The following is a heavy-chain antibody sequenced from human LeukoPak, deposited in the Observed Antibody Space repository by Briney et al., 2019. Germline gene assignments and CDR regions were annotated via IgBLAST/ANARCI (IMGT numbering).Heavy chain of an antibody. D-gene: IGHD2-15*01. J-gene: IGHJ4*02. CDR1: GYTFTSYY. Sequence: ASVKVSCKASGYTFTSYYIHWVRQAPGQGLEWMGIIYPGGGSTSYAQKFQGRVTFTAEKSTNTVYMDLSSLRSEDTAVYYCARTTSQSIVAAGDYWGQGTLVTVSS. CDR2: IYPGGGST. CDR3: ARTTSQSIVAAGDY. V-gene: IGHV1-46*01.